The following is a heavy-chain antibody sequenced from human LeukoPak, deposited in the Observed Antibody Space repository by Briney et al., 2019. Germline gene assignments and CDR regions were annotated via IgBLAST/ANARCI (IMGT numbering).Heavy chain of an antibody. J-gene: IGHJ4*02. CDR3: ASGLLLVRGVIKSPLGY. D-gene: IGHD3-10*01. V-gene: IGHV1-2*02. CDR1: GYTFTGYY. CDR2: INPNSGGT. Sequence: ASVKVSCKASGYTFTGYYMHWVRQAPGQGLEWMGWINPNSGGTNYAQKFQGRVTMTRDTSISTAYMELSRLRSDDTAVYYCASGLLLVRGVIKSPLGYWGQGTLVTVSS.